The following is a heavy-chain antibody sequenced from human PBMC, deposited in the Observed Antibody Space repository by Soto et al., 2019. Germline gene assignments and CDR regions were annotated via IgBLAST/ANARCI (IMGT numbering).Heavy chain of an antibody. D-gene: IGHD4-4*01. CDR3: AGDPDSHYNDSHASSYP. V-gene: IGHV1-69*04. CDR2: IIPIIGII. CDR1: GGTFSTYT. Sequence: SVKVSCKASGGTFSTYTITWVRQAPGQGLEWMGRIIPIIGIINYAQKFQGRVTISADKFTGTAYMELTGLRSDGTAVYYCAGDPDSHYNDSHASSYPWGQGTLVTVSS. J-gene: IGHJ5*02.